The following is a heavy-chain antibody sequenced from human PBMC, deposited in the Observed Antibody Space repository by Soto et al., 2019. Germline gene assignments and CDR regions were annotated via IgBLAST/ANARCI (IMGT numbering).Heavy chain of an antibody. J-gene: IGHJ1*01. Sequence: QVQLVESGGGVVQPGRSLRLSCAASGFTFSSYAMHGVRQAPGKGLEWVAVISYDGSSKYYADSVKSRFTIYRDNSKNTRYLQMNSLRAEDTAVYYCARPQGDYVAEYFQHWGQGTLVTVSS. V-gene: IGHV3-30-3*01. D-gene: IGHD4-17*01. CDR1: GFTFSSYA. CDR3: ARPQGDYVAEYFQH. CDR2: ISYDGSSK.